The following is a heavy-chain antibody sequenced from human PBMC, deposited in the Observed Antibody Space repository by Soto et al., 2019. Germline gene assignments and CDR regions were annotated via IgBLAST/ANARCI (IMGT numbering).Heavy chain of an antibody. J-gene: IGHJ6*02. Sequence: EASVKVSCKASGYTFTSYGISWVRQAPGQGLEWMGWISAYNGNTNYAQKLQGRVTMTTDTSTSTAYMELRSLRSDDTAVYYCARDLPRLSTTIKGYYYYGMDVWGQGTTVTVSS. D-gene: IGHD3-10*01. CDR1: GYTFTSYG. V-gene: IGHV1-18*01. CDR2: ISAYNGNT. CDR3: ARDLPRLSTTIKGYYYYGMDV.